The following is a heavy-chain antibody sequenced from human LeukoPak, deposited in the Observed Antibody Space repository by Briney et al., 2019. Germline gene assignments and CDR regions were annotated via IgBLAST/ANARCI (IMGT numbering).Heavy chain of an antibody. D-gene: IGHD3-22*01. Sequence: SETLSLTCAVYGGSFSGYYWSWIRQPPGKGLEWIGEINHSGSTNYNPSLKSRVTISVDTSKNQFSLKLSSVTAADTAVYYCARPPPPPLNYSYDSRNVFDIGGKGKMVTVS. V-gene: IGHV4-34*01. CDR3: ARPPPPPLNYSYDSRNVFDI. CDR1: GGSFSGYY. J-gene: IGHJ3*02. CDR2: INHSGST.